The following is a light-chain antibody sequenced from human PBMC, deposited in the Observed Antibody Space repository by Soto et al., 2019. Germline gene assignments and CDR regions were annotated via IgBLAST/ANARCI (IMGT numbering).Light chain of an antibody. CDR1: QNIANDY. CDR3: HQYGSSPT. CDR2: GAS. V-gene: IGKV3-20*01. Sequence: TQSPGTLSLSPGARATLSCRASQNIANDYLAWYQQKPGQAPRVFIYGASTRATGIPDRFSGSGSGADFTLTISRLEPEDFAVYYCHQYGSSPTFGQGTKVDI. J-gene: IGKJ1*01.